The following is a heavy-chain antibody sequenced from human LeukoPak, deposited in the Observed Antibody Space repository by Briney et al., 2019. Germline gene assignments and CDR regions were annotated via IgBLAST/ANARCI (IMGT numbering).Heavy chain of an antibody. J-gene: IGHJ4*02. Sequence: ASVKVSCKASGYTFTGYYMHWVRQAPGQGLEGMGWINPNSGVTNYAQKFQGRVTMTRDPSLSTAYMEVSRWRSDDTAVHYCAREGDIVGTTTIHYWRQDTLVRVSS. CDR3: AREGDIVGTTTIHY. V-gene: IGHV1-2*02. CDR2: INPNSGVT. D-gene: IGHD1-26*01. CDR1: GYTFTGYY.